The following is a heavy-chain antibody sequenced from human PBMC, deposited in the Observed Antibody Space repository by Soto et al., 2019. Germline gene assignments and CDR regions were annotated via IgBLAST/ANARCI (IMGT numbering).Heavy chain of an antibody. CDR2: INTGNGNT. V-gene: IGHV1-3*04. J-gene: IGHJ6*02. Sequence: QVQLVQSGAEVKKPGASVKVCCKASGYTFTSYAMHWVRQAPGQRLEWMGWINTGNGNTKDSQKYQGRVTITRDTSASTAYMELSCLRSEDTAVYYCARGQQLVYYYYGMDVWGQGTTVTVSS. CDR1: GYTFTSYA. D-gene: IGHD6-13*01. CDR3: ARGQQLVYYYYGMDV.